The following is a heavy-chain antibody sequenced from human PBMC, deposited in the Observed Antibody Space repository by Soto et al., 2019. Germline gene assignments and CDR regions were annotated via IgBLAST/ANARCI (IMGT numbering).Heavy chain of an antibody. J-gene: IGHJ5*02. V-gene: IGHV4-59*01. CDR2: IYYSGST. CDR3: ARVVGYYSNGNWSDP. D-gene: IGHD4-4*01. CDR1: GGSISSYY. Sequence: SESLSLTCTVSGGSISSYYWSWIRQPPWKGLEWIGYIYYSGSTNYNPSLKSRVTISVDTSKNQFSLKLSSVTAADTAVYYCARVVGYYSNGNWSDPWGQGTLVTVSS.